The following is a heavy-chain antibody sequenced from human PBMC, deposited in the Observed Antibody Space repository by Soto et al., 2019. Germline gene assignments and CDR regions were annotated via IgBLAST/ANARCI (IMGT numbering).Heavy chain of an antibody. Sequence: EVQLVQSGGDLVQPGGSLRLSCAASGFTVSNNYMTWVRQAPGKGLVLVSLIYSGGSTSYRDSVTGRFTISRDNSKNTLYLQLNSLRVEDTAVDFCAGYSSLDCWGQGTLVTVSS. J-gene: IGHJ4*02. V-gene: IGHV3-66*01. CDR2: IYSGGST. D-gene: IGHD6-19*01. CDR1: GFTVSNNY. CDR3: AGYSSLDC.